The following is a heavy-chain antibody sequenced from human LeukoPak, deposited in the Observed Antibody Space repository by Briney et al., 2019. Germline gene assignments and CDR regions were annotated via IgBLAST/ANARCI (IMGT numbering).Heavy chain of an antibody. CDR3: ARVLVPAAIGNYYYMDV. CDR2: INPNSGGT. J-gene: IGHJ6*03. CDR1: GYTFTGYY. D-gene: IGHD2-2*01. Sequence: ASVKVSCKASGYTFTGYYMHWVRQAPGQGLGWMGRINPNSGGTNYAQKFQGRVTMTRDTSISTAYMELSRLRSDDTAVYYCARVLVPAAIGNYYYMDVWGKGTTVTVSS. V-gene: IGHV1-2*06.